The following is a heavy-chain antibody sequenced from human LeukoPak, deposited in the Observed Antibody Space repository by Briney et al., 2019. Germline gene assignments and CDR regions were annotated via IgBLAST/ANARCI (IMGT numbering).Heavy chain of an antibody. CDR1: GGSISSSSYY. D-gene: IGHD4-17*01. CDR3: ARQPRPTVTKDFDY. J-gene: IGHJ4*02. V-gene: IGHV4-39*01. CDR2: IYYSGST. Sequence: SETLSLTCTVSGGSISSSSYYWGWIRQPPEKGLEWMGSIYYSGSTDYSPSLTSRVTISVDTSKNQFSLKLSSVTAADTAVYYCARQPRPTVTKDFDYWGQGTLVTVSS.